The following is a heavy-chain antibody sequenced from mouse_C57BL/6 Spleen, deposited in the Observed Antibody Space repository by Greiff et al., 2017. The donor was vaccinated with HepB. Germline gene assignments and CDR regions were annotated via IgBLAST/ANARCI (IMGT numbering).Heavy chain of an antibody. CDR3: ARGSSSMDY. CDR1: GYSITSGYY. D-gene: IGHD1-1*01. CDR2: ISYDGSN. Sequence: EVKLMESGPGLVKPSQSLSLTCSVTGYSITSGYYWNWIRQFPGNKLEWMGYISYDGSNNYNPSLKNRISITRDTSKNQFFLKLNSVTTEDTATYYCARGSSSMDYWGQGTSVTVSS. V-gene: IGHV3-6*01. J-gene: IGHJ4*01.